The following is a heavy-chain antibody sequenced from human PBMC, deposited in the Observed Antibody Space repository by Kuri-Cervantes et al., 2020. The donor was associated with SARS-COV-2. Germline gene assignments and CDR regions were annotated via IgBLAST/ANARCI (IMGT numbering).Heavy chain of an antibody. CDR1: GYTFTSYA. V-gene: IGHV7-4-1*02. D-gene: IGHD3-16*02. J-gene: IGHJ4*02. CDR2: INTNTGNP. CDR3: AREYVWGSYRRFDY. Sequence: ASVKVSCKASGYTFTSYAMNWVRRAPGQGREWMGWINTNTGNPTYAQGFTGRFVFPLDTSVSTAYLQISSLKAEDTAVYYCAREYVWGSYRRFDYWGQGTLVTVSS.